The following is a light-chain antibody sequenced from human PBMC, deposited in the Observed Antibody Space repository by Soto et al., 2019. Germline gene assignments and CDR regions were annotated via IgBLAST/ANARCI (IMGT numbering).Light chain of an antibody. V-gene: IGKV3-15*01. Sequence: EIVMTQSPDTLSLSPGETATLSCRASQTVSLNLAWFQHKPGQSPRLLIYHASSRATGVPGSFSGRGSGTAFTLTISSLQPEDFALYYCQQYDDWPPSFTFGQGTKLEI. CDR3: QQYDDWPPSFT. CDR1: QTVSLN. J-gene: IGKJ2*01. CDR2: HAS.